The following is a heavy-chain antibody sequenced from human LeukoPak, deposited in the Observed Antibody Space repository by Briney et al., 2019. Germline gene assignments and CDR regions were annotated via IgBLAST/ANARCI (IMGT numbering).Heavy chain of an antibody. CDR1: GYTFTGYY. D-gene: IGHD3-9*01. V-gene: IGHV1-2*02. J-gene: IGHJ5*02. CDR3: ARDPYYDILTGYYKRSWFDP. Sequence: GASVKGSCKASGYTFTGYYMHWVRQAPGQGLEWMGGINPNSGGTNYAQKFQGRVTMTRDTSISTAYMELSRLRSDDTAVYYCARDPYYDILTGYYKRSWFDPWGQGTLVTVSS. CDR2: INPNSGGT.